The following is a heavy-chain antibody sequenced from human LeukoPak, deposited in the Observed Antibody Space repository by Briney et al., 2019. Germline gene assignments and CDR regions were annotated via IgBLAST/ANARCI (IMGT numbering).Heavy chain of an antibody. CDR1: GFTFSDYS. Sequence: AGGSLRLSCAASGFTFSDYSMNWVRQATGKGLEWVSYISSIGATIYYADSVKGRFTISRDNAKNSLFLQMNSLRAEDTAVYYCAREGGLQLWGFGYWGQGTLVTVSS. CDR3: AREGGLQLWGFGY. D-gene: IGHD5-18*01. CDR2: ISSIGATI. J-gene: IGHJ4*02. V-gene: IGHV3-48*01.